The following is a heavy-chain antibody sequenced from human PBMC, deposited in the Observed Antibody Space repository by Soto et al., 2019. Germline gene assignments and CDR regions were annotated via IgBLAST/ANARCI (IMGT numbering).Heavy chain of an antibody. J-gene: IGHJ5*02. CDR1: GGSFSVYY. D-gene: IGHD6-13*01. Sequence: PSETLSLTCAVYGGSFSVYYRSWIGHPPGKGLEWIGEINHSGSTNYNPSLKSRVTISVDTSKNQFSLNLSSVTAADTAVYYCARGGIAAAGTVRWFDPWGQGTLVTVSS. CDR3: ARGGIAAAGTVRWFDP. V-gene: IGHV4-34*01. CDR2: INHSGST.